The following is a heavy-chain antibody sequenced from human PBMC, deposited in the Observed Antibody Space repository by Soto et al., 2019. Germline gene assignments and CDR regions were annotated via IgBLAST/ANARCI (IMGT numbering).Heavy chain of an antibody. CDR2: IIPIFGTA. Sequence: QVKLVQSGAEVKKPGSSVKVSCKASGGTFSSYAISWVRQAPGQGLEWMGGIIPIFGTANYAQKFQGRVTITADDSTSTAYMEVGSVRSEDTAVYYCARVYCSGGSCYAQYYYYGMDVWGQGTTCTVSS. J-gene: IGHJ6*02. D-gene: IGHD2-15*01. CDR3: ARVYCSGGSCYAQYYYYGMDV. V-gene: IGHV1-69*01. CDR1: GGTFSSYA.